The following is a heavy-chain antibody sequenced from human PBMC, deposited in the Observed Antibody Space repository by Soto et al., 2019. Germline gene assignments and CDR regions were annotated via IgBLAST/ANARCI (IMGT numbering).Heavy chain of an antibody. V-gene: IGHV5-51*01. CDR2: IYPGDSDT. CDR1: GYSFTSYW. CDR3: ARLGEIQLWSPTARGYYYGMDV. Sequence: PGEPLKISCKGSGYSFTSYWIGWVRQMPGKSLEWMGIIYPGDSDTRYSPSFQGQVTISADKSISTAYLQWSSLKASDTAMYYCARLGEIQLWSPTARGYYYGMDVWGQGTTVTVSS. D-gene: IGHD5-18*01. J-gene: IGHJ6*02.